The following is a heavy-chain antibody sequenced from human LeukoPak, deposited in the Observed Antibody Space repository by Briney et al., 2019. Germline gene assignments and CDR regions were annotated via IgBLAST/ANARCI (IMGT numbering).Heavy chain of an antibody. CDR2: MNPNSGNT. CDR3: ARIKDYYYMDV. Sequence: GASVKVSCKASVYTFTSYDINWVRQATGQGLEWMGWMNPNSGNTGYAQKFQGRVTITRNTSISTAYMELSSLRSEDTAVYYCARIKDYYYMDVWGKGTTVTVSS. CDR1: VYTFTSYD. J-gene: IGHJ6*03. V-gene: IGHV1-8*03.